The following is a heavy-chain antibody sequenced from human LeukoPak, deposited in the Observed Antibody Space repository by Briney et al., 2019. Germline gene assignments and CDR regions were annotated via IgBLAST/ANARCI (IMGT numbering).Heavy chain of an antibody. Sequence: GGSLRLSCAASGFTFSSYSMNWARQAPGKGLEWVSSISSSSSYITYADSVKGRFTISRDNAKNSLYLQMNSLRAEDTAVYYCARGRVVRGVVAAAFYMDVWGKGTTVTVSS. CDR2: ISSSSSYI. CDR3: ARGRVVRGVVAAAFYMDV. D-gene: IGHD2-15*01. V-gene: IGHV3-21*01. CDR1: GFTFSSYS. J-gene: IGHJ6*03.